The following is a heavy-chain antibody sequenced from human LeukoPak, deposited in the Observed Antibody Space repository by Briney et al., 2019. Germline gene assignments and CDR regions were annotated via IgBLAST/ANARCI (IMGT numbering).Heavy chain of an antibody. CDR1: GGTFSSYA. V-gene: IGHV1-69*13. CDR3: AQDPRGYSGYDSFDY. Sequence: EASVKVSCKASGGTFSSYAISWARQAPGQGLEWMGGIIPIFGTANYAQKFQGRVTITADESTSTAYMELSSLRSEDTAVYYCAQDPRGYSGYDSFDYWGQGTLVTVSS. D-gene: IGHD5-12*01. CDR2: IIPIFGTA. J-gene: IGHJ4*02.